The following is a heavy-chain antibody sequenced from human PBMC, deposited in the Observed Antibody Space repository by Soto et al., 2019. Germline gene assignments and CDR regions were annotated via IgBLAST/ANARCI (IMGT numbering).Heavy chain of an antibody. V-gene: IGHV3-23*01. CDR1: GFTFSRDG. Sequence: PGGSLRLSCAASGFTFSRDGMSWVRQAPGKGLEWVSLITDNGGSTYYADSGKGRFTISRDNTKNTLFLQMNSLRAEDTAVYYCAKERATTTAFDYWGQGALVTVS. D-gene: IGHD4-17*01. J-gene: IGHJ4*02. CDR2: ITDNGGST. CDR3: AKERATTTAFDY.